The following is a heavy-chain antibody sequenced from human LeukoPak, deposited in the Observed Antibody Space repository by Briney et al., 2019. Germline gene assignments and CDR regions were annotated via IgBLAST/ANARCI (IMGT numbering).Heavy chain of an antibody. CDR3: ARAIGYCSSTSCYGGWFDP. Sequence: PSQTLSLTCTVSGGSISSGDYYWRWIRQPPGKGLEWIGYIYYSGSTYYNPSLKSRVTISVDTSKNQFSLKLGSVTAADTAVYYCARAIGYCSSTSCYGGWFDPWGQGTLVTVSS. CDR1: GGSISSGDYY. D-gene: IGHD2-2*01. V-gene: IGHV4-30-4*01. J-gene: IGHJ5*02. CDR2: IYYSGST.